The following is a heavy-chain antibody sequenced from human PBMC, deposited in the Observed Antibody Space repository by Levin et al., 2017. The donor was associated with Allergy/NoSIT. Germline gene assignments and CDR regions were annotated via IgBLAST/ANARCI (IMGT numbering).Heavy chain of an antibody. CDR2: INPNSGGT. V-gene: IGHV1-2*02. D-gene: IGHD2-21*02. Sequence: GESLKISCKASGYTFTGYYMHWVRQAPGQGLEWMGWINPNSGGTNYAQKFQGRVTMTRDTSISTAYMELSRLRSDDTAVYYCARSKHIVVVTAIPSDAFDIWGQGTMVTVSS. J-gene: IGHJ3*02. CDR3: ARSKHIVVVTAIPSDAFDI. CDR1: GYTFTGYY.